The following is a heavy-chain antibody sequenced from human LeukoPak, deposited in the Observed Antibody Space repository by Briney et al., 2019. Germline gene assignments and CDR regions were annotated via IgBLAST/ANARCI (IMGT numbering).Heavy chain of an antibody. CDR3: ATDLGSYCSGGSCRNDAFDI. Sequence: ASVKVSCKVSGYTLTELSMHWVRQAPGKGLEWMGGFDPEDGETIYAQKLQGRVTMTEDTSTDTAYMELSSLRSEDTAVYYCATDLGSYCSGGSCRNDAFDIWGQGTMVTVSS. V-gene: IGHV1-24*01. D-gene: IGHD2-15*01. J-gene: IGHJ3*02. CDR2: FDPEDGET. CDR1: GYTLTELS.